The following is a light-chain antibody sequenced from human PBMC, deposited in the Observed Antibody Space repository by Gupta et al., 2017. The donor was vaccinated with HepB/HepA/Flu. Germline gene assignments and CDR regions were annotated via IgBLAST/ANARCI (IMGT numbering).Light chain of an antibody. CDR1: QTISGS. J-gene: IGKJ1*01. V-gene: IGKV1-39*01. CDR3: QQNHVSPCT. Sequence: DIQMTQSPSSLSASVGDRVTISCRASQTISGSVNWYQQKPGKAPELLVYFVTILQSGVPSRFSGSASGTDFTLPIASLQPEDFATYFCQQNHVSPCTFGQGTKVEIK. CDR2: FVT.